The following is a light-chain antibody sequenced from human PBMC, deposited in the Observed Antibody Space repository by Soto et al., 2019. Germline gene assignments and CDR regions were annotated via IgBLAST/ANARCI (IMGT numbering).Light chain of an antibody. J-gene: IGKJ5*01. CDR1: QVISTS. CDR3: QHLFDSPIP. CDR2: AAS. Sequence: DIPLSQSPAFLSPSVEDSVTITCRASQVISTSLAWYQQKPGKAPKLLIYAASTLQSGVPSRFSATVSGTEFSLTITSLQPEDFVTYYCQHLFDSPIPFGHVARLAI. V-gene: IGKV1-9*01.